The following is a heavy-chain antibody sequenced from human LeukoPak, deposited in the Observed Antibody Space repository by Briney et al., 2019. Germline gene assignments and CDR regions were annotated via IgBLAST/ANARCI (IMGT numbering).Heavy chain of an antibody. J-gene: IGHJ5*02. CDR3: ARAVERGNDYGDYDWFDP. Sequence: GGSLRLSCAASGFTFSSYGMHWVRQAPGKGLEWVAVIWYDGSNKYYGDSVKGRFTISRDNSKNTLYLRMNSLRAEDTAVYYCARAVERGNDYGDYDWFDPWGQGSLVTV. CDR2: IWYDGSNK. D-gene: IGHD4-17*01. V-gene: IGHV3-33*01. CDR1: GFTFSSYG.